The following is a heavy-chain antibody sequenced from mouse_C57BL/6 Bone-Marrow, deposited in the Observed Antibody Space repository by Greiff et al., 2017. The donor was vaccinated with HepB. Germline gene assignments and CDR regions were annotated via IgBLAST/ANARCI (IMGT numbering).Heavy chain of an antibody. CDR2: ISSGGSYT. CDR1: GFTFSSYG. J-gene: IGHJ3*01. D-gene: IGHD2-12*01. V-gene: IGHV5-6*02. CDR3: ARHPSYDGFAY. Sequence: DVKLVESGGDLVKPGGSLKLSCAASGFTFSSYGMSWVRQTPDKRLEWVATISSGGSYTYYPASVKGRFTISRDNAKNTLYLQMISLKSEDTAMYYCARHPSYDGFAYWGQGTLVTVSA.